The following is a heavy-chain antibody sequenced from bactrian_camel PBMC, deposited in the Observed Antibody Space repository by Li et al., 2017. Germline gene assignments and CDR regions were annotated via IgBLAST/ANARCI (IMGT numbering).Heavy chain of an antibody. V-gene: IGHV3S26*01. Sequence: HVQLVESGGGLVRPGGSLRLSCAVSGYTYSRYCMAWFRQAPGKEREGVASIDSAGRTTYEDSAKGRFTISKDNATNTLYLQMNGLKPEDTGMYYCTADFICKKDPSSWNYWGHGTQVTVS. CDR3: TADFICKKDPSSWNY. CDR2: IDSAGRT. CDR1: GYTYSRYC. J-gene: IGHJ4*01.